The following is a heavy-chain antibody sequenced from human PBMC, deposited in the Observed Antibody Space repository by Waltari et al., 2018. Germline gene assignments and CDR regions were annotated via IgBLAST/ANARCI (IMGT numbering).Heavy chain of an antibody. D-gene: IGHD7-27*01. CDR3: ARVGGAALTEGFDY. J-gene: IGHJ4*02. Sequence: EVQLVQSGGDLVQPEGSLRLSCAASGFTFNTYSMAWVRQAPGKGLEWFSYITSRSSTIYYADSVRGRFTTSRDNAKNSLYLQMNSLRVEDTAVYYCARVGGAALTEGFDYWGQGTLVTVSS. CDR1: GFTFNTYS. CDR2: ITSRSSTI. V-gene: IGHV3-48*01.